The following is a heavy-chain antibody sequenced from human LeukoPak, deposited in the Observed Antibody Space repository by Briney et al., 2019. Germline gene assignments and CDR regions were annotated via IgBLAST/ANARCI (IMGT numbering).Heavy chain of an antibody. CDR2: ISAYNGNT. CDR1: GYTFASYG. J-gene: IGHJ4*02. Sequence: GASVKVSCTASGYTFASYGISWVRQAPGQGLEWMGWISAYNGNTNYAQKLQGRVTMTTDTSTSTAYMELRSLRSDDTAVYYCARGQLLAPGYYFDYWGQGTLVTVSS. D-gene: IGHD2-2*01. CDR3: ARGQLLAPGYYFDY. V-gene: IGHV1-18*01.